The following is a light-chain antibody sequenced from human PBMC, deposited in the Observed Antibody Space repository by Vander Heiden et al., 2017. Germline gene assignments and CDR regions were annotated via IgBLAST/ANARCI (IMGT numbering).Light chain of an antibody. V-gene: IGKV1-33*01. CDR2: DAS. CDR3: QQYDNLSVT. CDR1: HDISNY. J-gene: IGKJ2*01. Sequence: DIQMTQSPSSLSASVGDRVTITCQASHDISNYLNWYQQKPGKAPKLLIYDASNLETGVPSRFSGSGSGTDFTFTISSLQPEDIATYYCQQYDNLSVTFGQGTKLEIK.